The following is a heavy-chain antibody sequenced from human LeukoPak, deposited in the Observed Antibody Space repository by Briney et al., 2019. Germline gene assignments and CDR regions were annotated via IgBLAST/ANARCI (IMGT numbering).Heavy chain of an antibody. CDR1: GGSISSYY. Sequence: SETLSLTCTVSGGSISSYYWSWIRQPPGKGLEWIGYIYYSGSTNYNPSLKSRVTISVDRSKNQFSLKLSSVTAADTAVYYCEWTEGYSSGENAFDIWGQGRMVTVSS. D-gene: IGHD6-25*01. V-gene: IGHV4-59*12. CDR3: EWTEGYSSGENAFDI. CDR2: IYYSGST. J-gene: IGHJ3*02.